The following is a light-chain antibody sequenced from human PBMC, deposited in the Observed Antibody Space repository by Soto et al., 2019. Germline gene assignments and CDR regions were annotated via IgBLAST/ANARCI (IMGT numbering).Light chain of an antibody. CDR3: CLYVGATTYV. Sequence: QSVLAQPASVSGSPGQSITISCTGASGYVGTYSLVSWYRQHPGKAPKVVIYEGHKRPSGVPDRFSGSTSVNTASLTISGLQTDDEADYYCCLYVGATTYVFGTGTKVTV. J-gene: IGLJ1*01. CDR2: EGH. V-gene: IGLV2-23*01. CDR1: SGYVGTYSL.